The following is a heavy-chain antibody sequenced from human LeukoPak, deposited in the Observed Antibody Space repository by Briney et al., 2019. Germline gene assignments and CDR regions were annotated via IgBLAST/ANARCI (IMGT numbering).Heavy chain of an antibody. D-gene: IGHD1-26*01. Sequence: GGSLRLSCAASGFTFSSYWMSWVRQAPGKGLEWVANIKQDGSEKYYVDSVKGRFTISRDNAKNSLYLQMNSLRAEDTAVYYCAKRGSYRKGGFDYWGQGTLVTVSS. CDR1: GFTFSSYW. J-gene: IGHJ4*02. CDR3: AKRGSYRKGGFDY. V-gene: IGHV3-7*03. CDR2: IKQDGSEK.